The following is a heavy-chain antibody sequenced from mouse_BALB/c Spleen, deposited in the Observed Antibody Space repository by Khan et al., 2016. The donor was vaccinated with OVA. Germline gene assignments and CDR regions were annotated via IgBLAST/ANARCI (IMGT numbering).Heavy chain of an antibody. CDR3: ARPTTGYTRDY. V-gene: IGHV1-4*01. CDR1: GYTFTSNT. D-gene: IGHD2-12*01. Sequence: QFHLHQSGAELSRPGASVKMSCKASGYTFTSNTMHWVKQRPGQGLEWIGYINPRSDYTIYSQKFKDKATLTADISSSTAYMQLSSLTSDDSAVYYCARPTTGYTRDYLFQGPSFTVAS. CDR2: INPRSDYT. J-gene: IGHJ4*01.